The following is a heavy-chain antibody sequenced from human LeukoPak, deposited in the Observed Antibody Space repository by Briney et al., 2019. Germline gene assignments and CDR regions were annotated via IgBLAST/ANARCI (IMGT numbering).Heavy chain of an antibody. J-gene: IGHJ3*02. CDR2: ISSSSSTI. Sequence: GGSLRLSCAASGFTFSSYSMNWVRQAPGKGLEWVSYISSSSSTIYYADSVKGRFTISRDNAKNSLYLQMNSLRAEDTAVYYCAREGVYCTNGVCYRFGAFDIWGQGTMVTVSS. CDR3: AREGVYCTNGVCYRFGAFDI. V-gene: IGHV3-48*01. D-gene: IGHD2-8*01. CDR1: GFTFSSYS.